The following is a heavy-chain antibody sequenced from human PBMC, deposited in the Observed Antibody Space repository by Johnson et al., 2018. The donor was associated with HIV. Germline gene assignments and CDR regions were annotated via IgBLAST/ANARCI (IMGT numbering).Heavy chain of an antibody. CDR2: INWHGGSI. D-gene: IGHD6-6*01. J-gene: IGHJ3*02. V-gene: IGHV3-20*04. CDR3: ARVTGGYYSSSFGNPFDI. Sequence: VQLVESGGGVVRPGGSLRLACAASGFTFDDYGMSWVRQAPGKGLEWVSGINWHGGSIGYADSVKGRFTISRDNAKNSLYLQMDSLRAEDTALYYCARVTGGYYSSSFGNPFDIWGRGTMVTVSS. CDR1: GFTFDDYG.